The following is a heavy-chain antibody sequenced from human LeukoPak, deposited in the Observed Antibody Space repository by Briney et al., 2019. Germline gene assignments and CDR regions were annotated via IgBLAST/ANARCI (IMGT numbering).Heavy chain of an antibody. CDR1: GGSFSNYY. Sequence: SETLSLTCAVYGGSFSNYYWSWIRQPPGKGLEWIGEINRSGSTNYNPSLKSRVTISVDTSKNQFSLKLSSVTAADTAVYYCARIGVYGSGSYAPTNWFDPWGQGTLVTVSS. V-gene: IGHV4-34*01. D-gene: IGHD3-10*01. CDR2: INRSGST. CDR3: ARIGVYGSGSYAPTNWFDP. J-gene: IGHJ5*02.